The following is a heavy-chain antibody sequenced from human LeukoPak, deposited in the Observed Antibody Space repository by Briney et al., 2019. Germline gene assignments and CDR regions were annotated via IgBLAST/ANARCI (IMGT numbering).Heavy chain of an antibody. Sequence: GGSLRLSCAASGFTFSSYAMSWVRQAPGKGLEWFSAISGSGGSTYYADSVKGRFTISRDNSKNTLYLQMNSLRAEDTAVYYCAKATSVLRYFDWLVDYWGQGTLVTVSS. CDR3: AKATSVLRYFDWLVDY. CDR1: GFTFSSYA. D-gene: IGHD3-9*01. CDR2: ISGSGGST. V-gene: IGHV3-23*01. J-gene: IGHJ4*02.